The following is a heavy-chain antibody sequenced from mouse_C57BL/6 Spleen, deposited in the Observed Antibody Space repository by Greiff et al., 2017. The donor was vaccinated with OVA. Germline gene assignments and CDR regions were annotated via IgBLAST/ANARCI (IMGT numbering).Heavy chain of an antibody. J-gene: IGHJ1*03. CDR3: ARSAGTRYFDV. CDR2: IYPRDGST. CDR1: GYTFTSYD. Sequence: VKLQESGPELVKPGASVKLSCKASGYTFTSYDIDWVKQRPGQGLEWIGWIYPRDGSTKYNEKFKGKATLTVDTSSSTAYMELHSLTSEDSAVYFCARSAGTRYFDVWGTGTTVTVSS. D-gene: IGHD4-1*01. V-gene: IGHV1-85*01.